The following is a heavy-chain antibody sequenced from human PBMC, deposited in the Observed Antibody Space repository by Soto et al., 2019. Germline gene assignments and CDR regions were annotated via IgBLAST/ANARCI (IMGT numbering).Heavy chain of an antibody. V-gene: IGHV3-66*01. D-gene: IGHD2-15*01. CDR3: ASPGYCSGGSCYPTDAFDI. Sequence: GGSLRLSCAASGFTVSSNYMSWVRQAPGKGLEWVSVIYSGGSTYYADSVKGRFTISRDNSKNTLYLQMNSLRAEDTAVYYCASPGYCSGGSCYPTDAFDIWGQGTMVTVSS. CDR1: GFTVSSNY. J-gene: IGHJ3*02. CDR2: IYSGGST.